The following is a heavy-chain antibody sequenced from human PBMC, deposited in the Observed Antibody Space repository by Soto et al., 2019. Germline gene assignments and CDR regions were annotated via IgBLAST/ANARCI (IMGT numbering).Heavy chain of an antibody. J-gene: IGHJ6*02. CDR3: ARGLRTGNYGMDV. D-gene: IGHD2-15*01. V-gene: IGHV1-69*13. CDR2: IIPMFETV. Sequence: SVKVSCKASGGTFDNYAVSWVRQAPGQGLEWMGGIIPMFETVSYAQRFQGRLTIAADESTSTAYMELTSLTSADTAIYFCARGLRTGNYGMDVWGQGTTVTVSS. CDR1: GGTFDNYA.